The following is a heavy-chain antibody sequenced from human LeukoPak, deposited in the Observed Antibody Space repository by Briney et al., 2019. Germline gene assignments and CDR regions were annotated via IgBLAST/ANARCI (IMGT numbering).Heavy chain of an antibody. D-gene: IGHD2-21*02. Sequence: GGSLRLSCAASGFTFSSYSMNWVRQAPGKGLEWVSYISSSSSTIYYADSVKGRFTISRDNAKNSLYLQMNSLRAEDTAVYYCAFGCGGDCYSEFDWGQGTLVTVSS. CDR3: AFGCGGDCYSEFD. CDR1: GFTFSSYS. J-gene: IGHJ4*02. CDR2: ISSSSSTI. V-gene: IGHV3-48*01.